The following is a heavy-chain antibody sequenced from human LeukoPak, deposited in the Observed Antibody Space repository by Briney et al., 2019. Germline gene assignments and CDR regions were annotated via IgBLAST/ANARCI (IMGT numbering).Heavy chain of an antibody. J-gene: IGHJ3*02. CDR1: GGSISSGGYY. CDR3: ARDRGAGQWLERLGDDAFDI. D-gene: IGHD6-19*01. CDR2: IYYSGST. Sequence: PSETLSLTCTVSGGSISSGGYYWSWIRQHPGKGLEWIGYIYYSGSTYYNPSLKSRVTISVDTSKNQFSLKLSSVTAADTAVYYCARDRGAGQWLERLGDDAFDIWGQGTMVTVSS. V-gene: IGHV4-31*03.